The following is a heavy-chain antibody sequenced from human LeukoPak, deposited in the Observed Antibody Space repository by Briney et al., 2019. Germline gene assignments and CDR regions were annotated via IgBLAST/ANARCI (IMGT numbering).Heavy chain of an antibody. CDR2: IYYSGST. Sequence: SETLSLTCTASGGSITNNNYYWGWIRQPPGKGLEWIASIYYSGSTYYNPSLKSRVTISVDTSKNQFSLKLSSVTAADTAVYYCARDRVADNVLSTFDIWGQGTMVTVSS. CDR3: ARDRVADNVLSTFDI. J-gene: IGHJ3*02. CDR1: GGSITNNNYY. D-gene: IGHD6-19*01. V-gene: IGHV4-39*07.